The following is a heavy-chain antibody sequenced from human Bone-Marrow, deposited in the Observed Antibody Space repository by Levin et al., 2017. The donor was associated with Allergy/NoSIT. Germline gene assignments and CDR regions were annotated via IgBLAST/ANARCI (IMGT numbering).Heavy chain of an antibody. Sequence: LSLTCAVSGYTFSDSAMHWVRQAPGKGLEWVAVISDDGSTKYYAESVKGRFGISRDNSKSTLFLQLNSLRPDDTASYYCARQYVWGQGTRVTVSS. CDR1: GYTFSDSA. D-gene: IGHD2-2*01. CDR2: ISDDGSTK. J-gene: IGHJ4*02. CDR3: ARQYV. V-gene: IGHV3-30*09.